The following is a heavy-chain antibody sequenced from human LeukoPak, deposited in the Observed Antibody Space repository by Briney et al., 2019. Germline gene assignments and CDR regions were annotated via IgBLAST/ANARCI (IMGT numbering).Heavy chain of an antibody. CDR1: GYTFTSYG. Sequence: GASVKVSCKASGYTFTSYGISWVRQAPGQGLEWMGWISAYNGNTNYAQKLQGRVTMTTDTSTSTAYMELRSLRSDDTAVYYCAREDEIAVAGTGAFDIWGQGTMVTVSS. CDR3: AREDEIAVAGTGAFDI. J-gene: IGHJ3*02. CDR2: ISAYNGNT. D-gene: IGHD6-19*01. V-gene: IGHV1-18*01.